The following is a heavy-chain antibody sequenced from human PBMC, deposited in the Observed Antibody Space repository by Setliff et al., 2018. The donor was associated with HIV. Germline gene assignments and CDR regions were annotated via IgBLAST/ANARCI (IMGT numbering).Heavy chain of an antibody. CDR2: IYYSGSV. CDR3: ARGRVSSSSWPIDY. D-gene: IGHD6-13*01. V-gene: IGHV4-31*03. J-gene: IGHJ4*02. Sequence: PSETLSLTCSVSGGAISGSGYYWSWIRQPPGKALEWIGYIYYSGSVYHSPSLESRVTISIDTSKNQFSLKLRSVTAADTAVYFCARGRVSSSSWPIDYWGQGTLVTVSS. CDR1: GGAISGSGYY.